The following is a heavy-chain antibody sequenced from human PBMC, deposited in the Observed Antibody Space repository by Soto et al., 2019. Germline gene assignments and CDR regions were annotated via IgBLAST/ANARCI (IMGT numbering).Heavy chain of an antibody. D-gene: IGHD3-3*01. J-gene: IGHJ3*01. CDR3: AREGILGLFDAYDL. Sequence: QDQLVQSGAEVKKPGASVKVSCKASVFTSSGISWVRQSPGQRLEWMGWISTHNGNTIYAQKFQGRVIMTMDTSTTTVYMELRSLRPDDTAVYLCAREGILGLFDAYDLWGQGTMVTVSS. CDR2: ISTHNGNT. V-gene: IGHV1-18*04. CDR1: VFTSSG.